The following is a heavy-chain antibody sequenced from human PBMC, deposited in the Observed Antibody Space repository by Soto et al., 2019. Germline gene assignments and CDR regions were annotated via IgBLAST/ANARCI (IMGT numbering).Heavy chain of an antibody. Sequence: ASVKVSCKASGGTFSSYAISWVRQAPGQGLEWMGGIIPIFGTANYAQKFQGRVTITADESTSTAYMELSSLRSEDTAAYYCAREQVPLYYYDSSGYLDYWGQGTLVTVSS. CDR3: AREQVPLYYYDSSGYLDY. V-gene: IGHV1-69*13. CDR2: IIPIFGTA. CDR1: GGTFSSYA. J-gene: IGHJ4*02. D-gene: IGHD3-22*01.